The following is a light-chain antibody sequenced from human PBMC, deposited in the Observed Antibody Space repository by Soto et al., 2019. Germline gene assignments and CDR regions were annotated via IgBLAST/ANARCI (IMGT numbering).Light chain of an antibody. J-gene: IGKJ1*01. Sequence: EIVMTQSPATLSVSPGERASLSCRASQSVNRNLAWYQQKPGQAPRLLIFGPSTRATGVPGRFSGSGSGIEFTLTISSLQSEDFAVYYCQQYNNWPQTFGQGTKVDIK. V-gene: IGKV3-15*01. CDR2: GPS. CDR3: QQYNNWPQT. CDR1: QSVNRN.